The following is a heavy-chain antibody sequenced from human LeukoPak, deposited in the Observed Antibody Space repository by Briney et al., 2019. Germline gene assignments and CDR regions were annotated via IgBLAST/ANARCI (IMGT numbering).Heavy chain of an antibody. J-gene: IGHJ4*02. CDR2: INPNSGGT. CDR3: ARVVFGLELRGPFDY. V-gene: IGHV1-2*02. Sequence: ASVKVSCKASGYTFTGYYMHWVRQAPGQGLEWMGWINPNSGGTNYAQKFQGRVTMTRDTSISTAYMELSRLRSDDTAVYYCARVVFGLELRGPFDYWGQGTLVTVSS. D-gene: IGHD1-7*01. CDR1: GYTFTGYY.